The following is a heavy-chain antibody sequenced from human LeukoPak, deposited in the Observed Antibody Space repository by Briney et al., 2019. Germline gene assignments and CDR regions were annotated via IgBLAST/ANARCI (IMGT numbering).Heavy chain of an antibody. V-gene: IGHV3-33*08. D-gene: IGHD1-26*01. CDR3: TRATTNYFDY. Sequence: PGRSLRLSCAASGFTFDDYAMHWVRQAPGKGLEWVAVVWSDAKNKYYADSVKGRFTLSRDNFKTMVYLQMSSLRAEDTAIYYCTRATTNYFDYWGQGTLVTVSS. CDR2: VWSDAKNK. CDR1: GFTFDDYA. J-gene: IGHJ4*02.